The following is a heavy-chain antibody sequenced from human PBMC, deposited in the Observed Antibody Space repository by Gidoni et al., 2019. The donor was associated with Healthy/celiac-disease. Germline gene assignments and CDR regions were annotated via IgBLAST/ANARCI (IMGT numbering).Heavy chain of an antibody. CDR3: ARGIGIFGVVYDYYIDV. V-gene: IGHV1-18*04. J-gene: IGHJ6*03. D-gene: IGHD3-3*01. Sequence: QVQLVQLGAEVKKPGASAKVSCKASGYPFTSYGISWVRQAPGQGLEWMGWISAYNGNTNYAQKLQGRVTMTTDTSTSTAYMELRSLRSDDTAVYYCARGIGIFGVVYDYYIDVWGKGTTVTVSS. CDR2: ISAYNGNT. CDR1: GYPFTSYG.